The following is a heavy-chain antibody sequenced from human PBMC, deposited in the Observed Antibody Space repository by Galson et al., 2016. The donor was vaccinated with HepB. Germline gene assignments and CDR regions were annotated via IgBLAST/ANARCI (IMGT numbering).Heavy chain of an antibody. J-gene: IGHJ3*02. D-gene: IGHD3-10*01. CDR3: ARGGRPRI. CDR1: GGSFIDSY. CDR2: INHSGNT. V-gene: IGHV4-34*01. Sequence: LSLTCAVYGGSFIDSYWSWIRQPPGKGLEWIGEINHSGNTNYNPSLKSRVTISVDTSKNQFSLKLSAVTAADTAVYYCARGGRPRIWGQGTMVTVSS.